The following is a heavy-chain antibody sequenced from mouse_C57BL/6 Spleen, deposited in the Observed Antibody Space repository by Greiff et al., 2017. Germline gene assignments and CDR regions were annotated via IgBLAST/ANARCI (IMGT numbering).Heavy chain of an antibody. V-gene: IGHV1-53*01. J-gene: IGHJ3*01. D-gene: IGHD4-1*01. CDR3: ARGLTGKAY. Sequence: VQLQQPGTELVKPGASVKLSCKASGYTFTSYWMHWVKQRPGQDLEWIGNINPSNGGPNYTEMFKSKATLTGDKSSNTAYMQLSSLTAEASAVYYCARGLTGKAYWGQGTLGTVSA. CDR2: INPSNGGP. CDR1: GYTFTSYW.